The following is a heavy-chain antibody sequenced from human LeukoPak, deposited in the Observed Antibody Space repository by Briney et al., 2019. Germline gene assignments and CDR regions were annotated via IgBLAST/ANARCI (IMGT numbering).Heavy chain of an antibody. Sequence: SETLSLTCTVSGYSISSGYYWGWIRQPPGKGLEWIGSIYHSGSTYYNPSLKSRVTISVDTSKNQFSLKLSSVTAADTAVYYCARAPGTYYYFDYWGQGTLVTVSS. CDR3: ARAPGTYYYFDY. CDR1: GYSISSGYY. J-gene: IGHJ4*02. CDR2: IYHSGST. D-gene: IGHD1-26*01. V-gene: IGHV4-38-2*02.